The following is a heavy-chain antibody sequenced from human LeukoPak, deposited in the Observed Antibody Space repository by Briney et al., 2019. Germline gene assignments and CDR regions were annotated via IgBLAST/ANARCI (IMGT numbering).Heavy chain of an antibody. J-gene: IGHJ4*02. Sequence: GGSLRLSCAASGFSFSSYGMHWVRQAPGKGLEWVAVISYDGGNKYYADSVNGRFTISRDNSKNTLSLQMDSLRAEDTAVYYCAKDAPGYSSGWFWVDYWGQGTLVTVSS. V-gene: IGHV3-30*18. D-gene: IGHD6-19*01. CDR2: ISYDGGNK. CDR3: AKDAPGYSSGWFWVDY. CDR1: GFSFSSYG.